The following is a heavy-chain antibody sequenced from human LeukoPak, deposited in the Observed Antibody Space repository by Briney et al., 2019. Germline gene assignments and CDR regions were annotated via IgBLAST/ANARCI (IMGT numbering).Heavy chain of an antibody. CDR3: TKDTRGTYSRFDY. D-gene: IGHD1-26*01. V-gene: IGHV4-59*01. CDR1: GGSISSYY. Sequence: SETLSLTCTVSGGSISSYYWSWIRQPPGKGLEWIGYIYYSGSTNYNPSLKSRVTISVDTSKNQFSLKLSSVTAADTALYYCTKDTRGTYSRFDYWGRGTLVTVSS. CDR2: IYYSGST. J-gene: IGHJ4*02.